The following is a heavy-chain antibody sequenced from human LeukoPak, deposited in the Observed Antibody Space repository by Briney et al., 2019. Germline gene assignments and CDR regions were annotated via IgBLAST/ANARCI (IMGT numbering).Heavy chain of an antibody. CDR3: ARARERDPYYLDS. D-gene: IGHD5-24*01. CDR1: GFTFSDYY. Sequence: GGSLRLSCAASGFTFSDYYMNWIRQAPGKGLEWVSYISTTSKTVYYADSVKGRFTISRDNTRNTVFLQMDNLGAEDTAVYYCARARERDPYYLDSWGQGTLVTVSS. CDR2: ISTTSKTV. V-gene: IGHV3-11*01. J-gene: IGHJ4*02.